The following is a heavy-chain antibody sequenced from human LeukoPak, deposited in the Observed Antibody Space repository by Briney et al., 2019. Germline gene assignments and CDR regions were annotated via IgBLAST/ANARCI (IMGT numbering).Heavy chain of an antibody. V-gene: IGHV4-34*01. Sequence: SETLSLTCAVYGGSFSGYYWSWIRQPPGKGLEWIGEINHSGSTNYNPSLKSRVTISVDTSKNQFSLKLSSVTAADTAVYYCAARFYYYDSSGYNQRVVDYWGQGTLVTVSS. CDR3: AARFYYYDSSGYNQRVVDY. J-gene: IGHJ4*02. CDR1: GGSFSGYY. D-gene: IGHD3-22*01. CDR2: INHSGST.